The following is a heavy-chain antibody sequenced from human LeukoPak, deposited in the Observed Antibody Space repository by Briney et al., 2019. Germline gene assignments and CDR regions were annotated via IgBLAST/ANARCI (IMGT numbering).Heavy chain of an antibody. J-gene: IGHJ6*02. V-gene: IGHV1-69*04. Sequence: SVKVSCKASGGTFSSYTISWVRQAPGQGLEWMGRIIPIFGIANYAQKFQGRVTITADKSTSTAYMELSSLRSEDTAVYYCARDHPNIVVVPAATYYYYGMDVWGQGTTVTVSS. CDR2: IIPIFGIA. D-gene: IGHD2-2*01. CDR3: ARDHPNIVVVPAATYYYYGMDV. CDR1: GGTFSSYT.